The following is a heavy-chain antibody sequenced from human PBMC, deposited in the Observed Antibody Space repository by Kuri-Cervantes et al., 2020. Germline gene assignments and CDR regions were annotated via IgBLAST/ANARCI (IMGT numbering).Heavy chain of an antibody. CDR3: EREPMDASLRRNWFDP. CDR1: GGSISTSNW. J-gene: IGHJ5*02. Sequence: SETLSLTCAVSGGSISTSNWWSWVRQPPGKGLEWIGEIYHSGSTNYNPSLKSRVTISMDRSKTQFSPKLTSVTAANTAVYYCEREPMDASLRRNWFDPWGQGTLVTVSS. CDR2: IYHSGST. D-gene: IGHD3-10*01. V-gene: IGHV4-4*02.